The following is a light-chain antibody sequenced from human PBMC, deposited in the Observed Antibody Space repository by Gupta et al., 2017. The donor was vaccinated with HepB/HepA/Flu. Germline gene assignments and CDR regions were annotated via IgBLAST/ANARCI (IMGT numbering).Light chain of an antibody. CDR1: QSVLYSSNNKNF. CDR3: QQYYSPPLT. Sequence: DIVMTQSPDSLAMSLGERATINCKSSQSVLYSSNNKNFLACYQQKPGQPPKLLISWESTRESGVPDRFSGSGSGTDFTLTISSLQAEDVAVYYCQQYYSPPLTFGGGTKVEIK. V-gene: IGKV4-1*01. CDR2: WES. J-gene: IGKJ4*01.